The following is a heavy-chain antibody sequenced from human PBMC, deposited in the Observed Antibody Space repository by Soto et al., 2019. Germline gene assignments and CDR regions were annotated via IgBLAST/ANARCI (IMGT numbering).Heavy chain of an antibody. D-gene: IGHD3-22*01. CDR1: GYTFTSYD. V-gene: IGHV1-8*01. Sequence: QVQLVQSGAEVKKPGASVKVSCKASGYTFTSYDINWVRQATGQGLEWMGWMNPNSGNTGYAQKFQGRVTMTRNTSISTAYMELSSLRSEDTAVYYCARGPFGRRYDSSEFDYWGQGTLVTVSS. CDR2: MNPNSGNT. CDR3: ARGPFGRRYDSSEFDY. J-gene: IGHJ4*02.